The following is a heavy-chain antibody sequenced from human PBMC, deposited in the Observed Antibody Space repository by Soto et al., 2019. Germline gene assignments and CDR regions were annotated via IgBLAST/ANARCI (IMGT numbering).Heavy chain of an antibody. CDR2: INDRGSI. D-gene: IGHD3-9*01. CDR1: GGSFSGYY. CDR3: ARESHDILTGPPWVWYFDL. V-gene: IGHV4-34*01. J-gene: IGHJ2*01. Sequence: QVQLQQWGAGPLRPLETLSLTCGVSGGSFSGYYWAWIHQSPGKGLEWIGEINDRGSINYNPSLKSRVSISVDTSKNHYSLNLRSVTAADTAVYYCARESHDILTGPPWVWYFDLWGRGTLATVSS.